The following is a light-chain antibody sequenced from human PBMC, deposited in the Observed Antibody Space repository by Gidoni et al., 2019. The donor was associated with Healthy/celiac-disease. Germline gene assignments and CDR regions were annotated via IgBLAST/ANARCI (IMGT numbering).Light chain of an antibody. CDR2: DAS. J-gene: IGKJ2*01. CDR1: QSVSSY. Sequence: EIELTQSPATLSLSPGERATLSCRASQSVSSYLAWYQQKPGQAPRLLIYDASNRATGIPARFSGSGSGTDFTLTISSLEPEDFSVYYCQPRSNWPRTFGQGTKLEI. V-gene: IGKV3-11*01. CDR3: QPRSNWPRT.